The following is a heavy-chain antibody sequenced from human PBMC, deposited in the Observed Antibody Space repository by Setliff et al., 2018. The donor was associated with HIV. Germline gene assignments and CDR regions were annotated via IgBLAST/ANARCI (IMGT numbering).Heavy chain of an antibody. V-gene: IGHV7-4-1*02. J-gene: IGHJ3*02. CDR1: GYTFTSYA. CDR2: INTNTGNP. CDR3: ARVWHYDILTGYSFDAFDI. D-gene: IGHD3-9*01. Sequence: ASVKVSCKASGYTFTSYAMNWVRQAPGQGLEWMGWINTNTGNPTYAQGFTGRFVFSLDTSVSTAYLQISSLKAEDTAVYYCARVWHYDILTGYSFDAFDIWGQGTMVTVSS.